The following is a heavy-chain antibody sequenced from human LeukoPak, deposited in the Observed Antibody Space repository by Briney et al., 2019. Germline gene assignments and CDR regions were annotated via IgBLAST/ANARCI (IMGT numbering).Heavy chain of an antibody. V-gene: IGHV1-18*04. CDR2: ISAYNGNT. CDR3: ARDEYYYDSSGYYPYYYYGMDV. CDR1: GYTVTSYY. D-gene: IGHD3-22*01. Sequence: GASVKVSCKASGYTVTSYYMHWVRQAPGQGLEWMGWISAYNGNTNYAQKLQGRVTMTTDTSTSTAYMELRSLRSDDTAVYYCARDEYYYDSSGYYPYYYYGMDVWGQGTTVTVSS. J-gene: IGHJ6*02.